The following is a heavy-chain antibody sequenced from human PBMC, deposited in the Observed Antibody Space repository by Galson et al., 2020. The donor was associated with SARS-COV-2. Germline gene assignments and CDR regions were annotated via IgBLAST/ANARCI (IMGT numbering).Heavy chain of an antibody. CDR3: ARQYCTSTSCYVSSSELDS. D-gene: IGHD2-2*01. Sequence: GESLKISCQVSGYTITSYWITWVRQRPGKGLEWMGRIDPNDSFTNYNPAFQGHVTISVDKSMSTAYLQMNSLQASDTAIYYCARQYCTSTSCYVSSSELDSWGQGTLVTVSS. CDR1: GYTITSYW. V-gene: IGHV5-10-1*01. J-gene: IGHJ5*01. CDR2: IDPNDSFT.